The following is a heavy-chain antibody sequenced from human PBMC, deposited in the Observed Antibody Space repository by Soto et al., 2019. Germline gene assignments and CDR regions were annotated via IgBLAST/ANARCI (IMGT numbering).Heavy chain of an antibody. J-gene: IGHJ6*02. CDR1: GFTFSSYA. CDR2: ISGSGGST. CDR3: AKGFTWIQLWLGGFYYYGMDV. D-gene: IGHD5-18*01. V-gene: IGHV3-23*01. Sequence: GGSLRLSCAASGFTFSSYAMSWVRQAPGKGLEWVSAISGSGGSTYYADSVKGRFTISRDNSKNTLYLQMNSLRAEDTAVYYCAKGFTWIQLWLGGFYYYGMDVWGQGTTVTVSS.